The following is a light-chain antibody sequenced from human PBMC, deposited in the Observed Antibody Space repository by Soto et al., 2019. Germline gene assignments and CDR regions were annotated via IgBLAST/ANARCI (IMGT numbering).Light chain of an antibody. J-gene: IGKJ4*01. CDR2: GAS. CDR1: QSVNSN. CDR3: QQYNNWPPLT. V-gene: IGKV3-15*01. Sequence: EIVMTQSPATLSVSPGERATLSCRASQSVNSNLAWYQQKPGQAPRLLIYGASTTATGNPARFSGSGSGTEFTLTISSLQSEDFAVYYCQQYNNWPPLTFGGGTKVQIK.